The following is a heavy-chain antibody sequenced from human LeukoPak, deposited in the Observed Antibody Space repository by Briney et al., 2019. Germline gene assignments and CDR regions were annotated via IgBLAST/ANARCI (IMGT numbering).Heavy chain of an antibody. Sequence: PGGSLRLSCAASGFTFSAYWMRWVRQAPGKGPERVASIKEDGSEKYYVDSVKGRFTISRDNAKNSLYLQMNSLRAEDTAVYYCARLTLSANDWCYDYWGQGTLVTVSS. J-gene: IGHJ4*02. D-gene: IGHD5-12*01. CDR1: GFTFSAYW. CDR2: IKEDGSEK. CDR3: ARLTLSANDWCYDY. V-gene: IGHV3-7*01.